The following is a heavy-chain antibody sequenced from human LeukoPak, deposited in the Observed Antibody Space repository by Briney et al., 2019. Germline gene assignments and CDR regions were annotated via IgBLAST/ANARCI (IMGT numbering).Heavy chain of an antibody. CDR2: ISGSGDTT. J-gene: IGHJ4*02. CDR3: ATESTAFDY. V-gene: IGHV3-23*01. CDR1: GFTFSSYA. Sequence: PGESLRLSCAASGFTFSSYAMSWVRQAPGKGLDWVSVISGSGDTTHYADSVKGRFTISRDNSKNTLYLQMDSLRAEDTAIYYCATESTAFDYWRQGTLVTVSS.